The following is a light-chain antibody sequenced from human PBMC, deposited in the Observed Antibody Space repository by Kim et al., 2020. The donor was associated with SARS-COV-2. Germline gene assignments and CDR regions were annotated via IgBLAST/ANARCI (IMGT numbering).Light chain of an antibody. V-gene: IGKV3-20*01. CDR3: QQYGSSPLT. Sequence: LSPGERATLSCRASQSVSSSYLAWYQQKPGQAPRLLIYGASCRATGIPDRFSGSGSGTDFTLTISRLEPEDFAVYYCQQYGSSPLTFGGGTKLEI. J-gene: IGKJ4*01. CDR1: QSVSSSY. CDR2: GAS.